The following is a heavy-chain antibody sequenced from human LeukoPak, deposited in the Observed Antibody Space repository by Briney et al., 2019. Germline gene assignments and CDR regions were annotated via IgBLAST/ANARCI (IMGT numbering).Heavy chain of an antibody. CDR1: GFTISSNY. J-gene: IGHJ2*01. CDR2: IYSGGST. CDR3: ARGPYGYFDL. Sequence: GGSLTLSCAASGFTISSNYRSWVRQAPGKGLEWVSVIYSGGSTYYADSVKGRFTISRDNSKNTLYPQMNSLRAEDTAVYYCARGPYGYFDLWGRGTLVTVSS. D-gene: IGHD3-16*01. V-gene: IGHV3-66*01.